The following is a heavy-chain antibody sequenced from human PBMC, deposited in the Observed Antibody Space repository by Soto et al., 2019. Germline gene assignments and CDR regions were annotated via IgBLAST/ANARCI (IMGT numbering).Heavy chain of an antibody. J-gene: IGHJ4*02. CDR3: AHRVPRTVFGLVPTTAFYFDF. Sequence: QITLNESGPTVVRPTETLTLTCRFSGFSLTTSGVGVGWIRQSPGKAPEWLALSYWDDDKRYSASLKSRLTITKDTSKNQVVVTVSDLDPTDTATYYCAHRVPRTVFGLVPTTAFYFDFWGQGTPVAVSS. CDR2: SYWDDDK. CDR1: GFSLTTSGVG. D-gene: IGHD3-3*01. V-gene: IGHV2-5*02.